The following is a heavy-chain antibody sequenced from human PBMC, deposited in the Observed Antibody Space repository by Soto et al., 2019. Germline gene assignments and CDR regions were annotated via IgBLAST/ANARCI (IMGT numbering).Heavy chain of an antibody. D-gene: IGHD3-10*01. CDR1: GFTFSSYG. V-gene: IGHV3-30*03. Sequence: QVQLVESGGGVVQPGRSLRLSCAASGFTFSSYGMHWVRQAPGKGLEWVAVISYDGSNKYYADSVKGRFTISRDNSKNXLXXXXXXXXAEDTAVYYCAPWFGAFDYWGQGTLVTVSS. CDR2: ISYDGSNK. J-gene: IGHJ4*02. CDR3: APWFGAFDY.